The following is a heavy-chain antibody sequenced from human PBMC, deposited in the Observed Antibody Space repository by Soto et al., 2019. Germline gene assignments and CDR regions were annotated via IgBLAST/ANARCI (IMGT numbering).Heavy chain of an antibody. CDR1: GYTFTSYD. V-gene: IGHV1-8*01. Sequence: GASVKVSCKASGYTFTSYDINWVRQATGQGLEWMGWMNPNSGNTGYAQKFQGRVTMTRNTSISTAYMELSSLRPEDTAVYYCVRDRSLSILRFLADILDVWGQGTTVTVSS. CDR3: VRDRSLSILRFLADILDV. CDR2: MNPNSGNT. J-gene: IGHJ6*02. D-gene: IGHD3-3*01.